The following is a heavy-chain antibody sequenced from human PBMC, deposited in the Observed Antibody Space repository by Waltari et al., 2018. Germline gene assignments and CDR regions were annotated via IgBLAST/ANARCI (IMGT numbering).Heavy chain of an antibody. CDR2: IYYSGRT. V-gene: IGHV4-39*01. D-gene: IGHD3-3*01. J-gene: IGHJ4*02. CDR1: GGSISSSSYY. CDR3: ARLRASDGFWSGPYYFDY. Sequence: QLQLQESGPGLVKPSETLSLTCTVSGGSISSSSYYWGWIRQPPGKGLEWIGSIYYSGRTYYNPSLKSRVTISVDTSKNQFSLKLSSVTAADTAVYYCARLRASDGFWSGPYYFDYWGQGTLVTVSS.